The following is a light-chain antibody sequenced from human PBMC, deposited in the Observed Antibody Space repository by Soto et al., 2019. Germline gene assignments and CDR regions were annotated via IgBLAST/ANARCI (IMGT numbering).Light chain of an antibody. J-gene: IGKJ1*01. V-gene: IGKV3-20*01. CDR2: GAS. Sequence: EIVFTQSPGPLSLSPGERATLSRRASQSVSSTSLAWYQQKPGQAPRLLIYGASTGATGIPARFSGSGSGTEFTLTINSLQPDDFATYYCQQYNSYPWTFGQGTKVDIK. CDR1: QSVSSTS. CDR3: QQYNSYPWT.